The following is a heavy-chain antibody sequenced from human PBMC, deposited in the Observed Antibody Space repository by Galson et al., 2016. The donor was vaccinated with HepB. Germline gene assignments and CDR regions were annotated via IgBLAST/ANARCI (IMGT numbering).Heavy chain of an antibody. CDR1: GFTFRTCG. V-gene: IGHV3-30*03. CDR3: ARDPNWYDNAYFDY. Sequence: SLRLSCAASGFTFRTCGMHWVRQAPGKGLEWVASISYDGSTKYYVDSVKGRFTISRDNSENTLILQMNSLRGEDTAVYYCARDPNWYDNAYFDYWGQGALVTVSS. J-gene: IGHJ4*02. D-gene: IGHD1-1*01. CDR2: ISYDGSTK.